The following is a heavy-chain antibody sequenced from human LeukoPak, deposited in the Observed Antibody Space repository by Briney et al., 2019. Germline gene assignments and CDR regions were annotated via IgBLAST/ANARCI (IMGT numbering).Heavy chain of an antibody. CDR1: GWSFNDYY. CDR2: INARGDT. J-gene: IGHJ5*02. CDR3: ARGQVPAARGYNWFDP. D-gene: IGHD2-2*01. Sequence: SETLSLTCAVYGWSFNDYYWNWVRHPPGKGLEWIGEINARGDTNYNPSLKSRVTISVDSSKNQFSLTLTSMIAADTAIYYCARGQVPAARGYNWFDPWGQGTLVTVSS. V-gene: IGHV4-34*01.